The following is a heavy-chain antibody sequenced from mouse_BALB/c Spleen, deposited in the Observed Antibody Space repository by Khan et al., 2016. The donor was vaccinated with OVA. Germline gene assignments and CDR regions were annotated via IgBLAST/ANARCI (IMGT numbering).Heavy chain of an antibody. CDR1: GYTFTDYY. CDR2: ISPGSGDT. V-gene: IGHV1-77*01. J-gene: IGHJ3*01. CDR3: ARRNYFCYTVAY. Sequence: VQLQQSGAELARPGASVKLSCKASGYTFTDYYINWVKQRTGQGLEWIGEISPGSGDTYYNERFKGKATLTADKSSSTAYMQLSSLTSEASAVYVCARRNYFCYTVAYWGQGTLVTVSA. D-gene: IGHD1-2*01.